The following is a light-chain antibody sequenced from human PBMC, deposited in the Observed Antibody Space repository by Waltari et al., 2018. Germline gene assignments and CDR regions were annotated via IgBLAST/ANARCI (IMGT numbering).Light chain of an antibody. V-gene: IGKV3-15*01. CDR1: QGVSSN. Sequence: EIVMTQSPATLSVSPGERATLSCRASQGVSSNLAWYQQKPGQAPRLLILGASTRATGIPARFSGSGSGTEFTLTISSLQSEDFAVYYCQQYNNWPPYTFGQGTKLEIK. CDR3: QQYNNWPPYT. J-gene: IGKJ2*01. CDR2: GAS.